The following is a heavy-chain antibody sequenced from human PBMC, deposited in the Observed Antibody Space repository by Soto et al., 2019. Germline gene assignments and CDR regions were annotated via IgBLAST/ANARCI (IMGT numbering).Heavy chain of an antibody. J-gene: IGHJ4*02. D-gene: IGHD3-10*01. V-gene: IGHV1-18*01. CDR2: ISAYNCNT. CDR3: ARDPGTRSEY. CDR1: GYTFTSYG. Sequence: QVQLVQSGAKVKKPGASVTVSCKASGYTFTSYGISWVRQAPGQGLEWMGWISAYNCNTNYAQKLQGRGTMTKDKSTSTAYMELRSLRSDDTAVYYCARDPGTRSEYWGQGTLVTVSS.